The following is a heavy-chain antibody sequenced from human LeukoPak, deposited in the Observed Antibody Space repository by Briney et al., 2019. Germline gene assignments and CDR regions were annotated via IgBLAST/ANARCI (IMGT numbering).Heavy chain of an antibody. D-gene: IGHD3-22*01. CDR3: ARDHGYDNSGYPYYFDY. CDR2: ISSTGAYI. Sequence: PGGSLRLSCATSGFIFSSDSMIWVRQAPGKGLEWVSSISSTGAYIYYADSLKGRFTISRDNAKNSLYLQMNSLRAEDTAVYYCARDHGYDNSGYPYYFDYWGQGTLVTVSS. V-gene: IGHV3-21*01. CDR1: GFIFSSDS. J-gene: IGHJ4*02.